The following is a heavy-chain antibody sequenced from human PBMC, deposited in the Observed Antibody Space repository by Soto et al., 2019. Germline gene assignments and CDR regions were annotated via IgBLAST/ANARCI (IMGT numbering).Heavy chain of an antibody. CDR2: IIPILGIA. Sequence: SVKVSCKASGGTFSSYTISWVRQAPGQGLEWMGRIIPILGIANYAQKFQGRVTITADKSTSTAYMELSSLRSEDTAVYYCASDTNYYGSGSYFSSYMDVWGKGTTVTVSS. J-gene: IGHJ6*03. CDR3: ASDTNYYGSGSYFSSYMDV. D-gene: IGHD3-10*01. CDR1: GGTFSSYT. V-gene: IGHV1-69*02.